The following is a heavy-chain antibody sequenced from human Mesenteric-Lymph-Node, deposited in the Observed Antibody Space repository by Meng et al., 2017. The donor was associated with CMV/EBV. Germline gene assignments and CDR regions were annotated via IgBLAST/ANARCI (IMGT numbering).Heavy chain of an antibody. CDR1: EYTFKNHW. CDR2: IKQDGSAQ. D-gene: IGHD1-26*01. CDR3: ATVGIRSIWDTFFDS. Sequence: GESLKISCEGSEYTFKNHWMRWVRQAPGKGLEWVANIKQDGSAQYYVDSLKGRFTIFRDNAKNSVNLQVNSLRAEDTAMYYCATVGIRSIWDTFFDSWRQGTLVTVSS. J-gene: IGHJ4*02. V-gene: IGHV3-7*01.